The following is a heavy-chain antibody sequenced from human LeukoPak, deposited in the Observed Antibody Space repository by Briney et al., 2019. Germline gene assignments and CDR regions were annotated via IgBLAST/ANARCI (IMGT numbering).Heavy chain of an antibody. CDR1: GGSFSGYY. D-gene: IGHD3-9*01. Sequence: SETLSLTCAVYGGSFSGYYWSWIRQPPGKGLEWIGEINHSGSTNYNPSLKSRVTISVDTSKNQFSLKLSSVTAADTAVYYCARGKLIRYFDWLSRQFDYWGQGTPVTVSS. V-gene: IGHV4-34*01. J-gene: IGHJ4*02. CDR2: INHSGST. CDR3: ARGKLIRYFDWLSRQFDY.